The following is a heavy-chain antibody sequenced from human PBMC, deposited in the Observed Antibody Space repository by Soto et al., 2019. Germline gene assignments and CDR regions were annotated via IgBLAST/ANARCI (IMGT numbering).Heavy chain of an antibody. V-gene: IGHV4-30-4*02. CDR1: GGSIRNGDYY. Sequence: PSETQSLTCTVSGGSIRNGDYYWSWIRRPPGKGLEWIGYTYYSGSTYYNPSLRSRVTISVDTSKNQFSLKLSSVTAADTAVYYCARNPKYRFLEWLPFDYWGQGTLVTVSS. D-gene: IGHD3-3*01. CDR2: TYYSGST. J-gene: IGHJ4*02. CDR3: ARNPKYRFLEWLPFDY.